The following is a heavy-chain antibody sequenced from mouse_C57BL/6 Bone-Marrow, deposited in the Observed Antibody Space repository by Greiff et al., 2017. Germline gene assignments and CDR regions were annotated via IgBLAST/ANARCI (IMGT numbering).Heavy chain of an antibody. CDR2: IDPSDSYT. V-gene: IGHV1-59*01. D-gene: IGHD2-4*01. J-gene: IGHJ3*01. CDR1: GYTFTSYW. CDR3: ARGNDYDGAWFAY. Sequence: QVQLQQPGAELVRPGTSVKLSCKASGYTFTSYWMHWVKQRPGQGLEWIGVIDPSDSYTNYNQKFKGKATLSVDTSSTTAYMQLSRLTSEDSAVYYCARGNDYDGAWFAYWGQGTLVTVSA.